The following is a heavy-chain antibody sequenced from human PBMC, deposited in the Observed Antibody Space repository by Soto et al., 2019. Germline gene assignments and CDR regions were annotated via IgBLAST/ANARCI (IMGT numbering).Heavy chain of an antibody. J-gene: IGHJ6*02. V-gene: IGHV5-51*01. CDR3: ARHPHSSGSSYYFYGMDV. CDR2: IYPDDSDT. Sequence: PGESLKISCKGSGYSYSIYWIGWVRQMPGKGLEWMGNIYPDDSDTKYSPSFQGQVIISVDKSISTAYLQWSSLKASDTAKYYCARHPHSSGSSYYFYGMDVWGQGTTVTVSS. D-gene: IGHD6-19*01. CDR1: GYSYSIYW.